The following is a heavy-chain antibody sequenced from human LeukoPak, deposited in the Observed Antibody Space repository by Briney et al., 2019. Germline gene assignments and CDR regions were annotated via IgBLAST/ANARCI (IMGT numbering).Heavy chain of an antibody. J-gene: IGHJ3*01. CDR2: IWSDGSNI. CDR1: GFSVTRTG. D-gene: IGHD3-10*01. CDR3: TTSPRGKGFDF. Sequence: GGSLRLSCEASGFSVTRTGMHWVRQTPGKGLEWVAVIWSDGSNIDYPDSVKGRFTISRDTSKNRLYLQVDSLRVEDTAVYYCTTSPRGKGFDFWGRGTVVTVSS. V-gene: IGHV3-33*01.